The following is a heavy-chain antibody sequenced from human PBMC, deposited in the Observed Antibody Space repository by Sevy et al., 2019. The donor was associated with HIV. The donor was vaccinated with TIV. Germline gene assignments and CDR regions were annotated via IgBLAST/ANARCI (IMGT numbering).Heavy chain of an antibody. J-gene: IGHJ4*02. D-gene: IGHD1-1*01. CDR3: TRWKGLQSIFDY. CDR1: GFTFGDYA. Sequence: GGSLRLSCTTSGFTFGDYAMNWVRQAPAKGLEWVACLKSKADGGTVDHAASVKGRFTISRDDSKSIAYLQMNDLTTEDTGVYYCTRWKGLQSIFDYWGQGALVTVSS. CDR2: LKSKADGGTV. V-gene: IGHV3-49*04.